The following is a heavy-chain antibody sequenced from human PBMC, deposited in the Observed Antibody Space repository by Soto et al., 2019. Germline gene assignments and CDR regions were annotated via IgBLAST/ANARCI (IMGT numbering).Heavy chain of an antibody. CDR3: ARDNDRPQLGGNYYYILDV. CDR1: GGTFSTSA. J-gene: IGHJ6*02. D-gene: IGHD1-1*01. Sequence: QVQLEQSGPEVKKPGSSVKVSCKASGGTFSTSAISWVRQAPGQGLEWMGGIMPIFRTPDYAQKFQGRVTVTADESTSTAYMELGGLRSDDTAVYYCARDNDRPQLGGNYYYILDVWGQGTTITVSS. V-gene: IGHV1-69*12. CDR2: IMPIFRTP.